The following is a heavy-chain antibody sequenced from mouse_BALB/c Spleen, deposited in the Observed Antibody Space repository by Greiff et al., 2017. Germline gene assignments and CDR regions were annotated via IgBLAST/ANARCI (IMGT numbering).Heavy chain of an antibody. CDR1: GFTFSSFG. CDR3: ARRDYYPYAIDY. D-gene: IGHD1-1*01. CDR2: ISSGSSTI. V-gene: IGHV5-17*02. Sequence: EVHLVESGGGLVQPGGSRKLSCAASGFTFSSFGMHWVRQAPEKGLEWVAYISSGSSTIYYADTVKGRFTISRDNPKNTLFLQMTSLRSEDTAMYYCARRDYYPYAIDYWGQGTSVTVSS. J-gene: IGHJ4*01.